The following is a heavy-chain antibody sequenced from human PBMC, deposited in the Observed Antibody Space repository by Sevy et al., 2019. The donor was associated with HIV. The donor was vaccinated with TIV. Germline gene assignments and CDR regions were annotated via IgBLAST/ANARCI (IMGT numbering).Heavy chain of an antibody. CDR1: GYSISSGYY. D-gene: IGHD5-12*01. CDR2: IYHSGST. Sequence: SETLSLTCAVSGYSISSGYYWGWIRPPPGKGLEWIGSIYHSGSTYYNPSLKSRVTISVDTSKNQFSLKLSSVTAADTAVYYCARHEGDGYNYVWWFDPWGQGTLVTVSS. V-gene: IGHV4-38-2*01. CDR3: ARHEGDGYNYVWWFDP. J-gene: IGHJ5*02.